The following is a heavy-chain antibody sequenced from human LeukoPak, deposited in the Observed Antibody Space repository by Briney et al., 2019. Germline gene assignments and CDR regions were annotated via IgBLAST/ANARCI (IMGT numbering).Heavy chain of an antibody. D-gene: IGHD6-13*01. Sequence: GGSLRLSCAASGFTFSSYWMSWVRQAPGKGLEWVANIKQDGSEKYYVDSVKGRFTISGDNAKNSLYLQMNSLRAEDTAVYYCARGGSSWPFDYWGQGTLVTVSS. V-gene: IGHV3-7*01. CDR3: ARGGSSWPFDY. CDR1: GFTFSSYW. J-gene: IGHJ4*02. CDR2: IKQDGSEK.